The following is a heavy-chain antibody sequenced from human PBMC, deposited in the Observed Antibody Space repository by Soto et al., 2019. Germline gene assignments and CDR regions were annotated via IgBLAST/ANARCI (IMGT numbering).Heavy chain of an antibody. Sequence: EVQLVESGGGLVKPGGSLRLSCTASGFSFSSYSMNWVRQAPGKGLEWVSSIITGSGYTFYADSVKGRFTISRDNTKNSLHLQMSSLRAEDTAVYYCARDRGLSGDNYYLDYWGQGTLVTVSS. V-gene: IGHV3-21*01. J-gene: IGHJ4*02. D-gene: IGHD4-17*01. CDR2: IITGSGYT. CDR1: GFSFSSYS. CDR3: ARDRGLSGDNYYLDY.